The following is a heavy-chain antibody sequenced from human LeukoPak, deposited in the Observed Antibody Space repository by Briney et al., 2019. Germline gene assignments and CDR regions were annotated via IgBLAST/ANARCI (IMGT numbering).Heavy chain of an antibody. J-gene: IGHJ3*02. CDR1: GGSISSNY. D-gene: IGHD4-17*01. CDR3: AKDSTVTTPFDAFDI. CDR2: ISWNSGSI. V-gene: IGHV3-9*01. Sequence: LSLTCTVSGGSISSNYMSWVRQAPGKGLEWVSGISWNSGSIGYADSVKGRFTISRDNAKNSLYLQMNSLRAEDTALYYCAKDSTVTTPFDAFDIWGQGTMVTVSS.